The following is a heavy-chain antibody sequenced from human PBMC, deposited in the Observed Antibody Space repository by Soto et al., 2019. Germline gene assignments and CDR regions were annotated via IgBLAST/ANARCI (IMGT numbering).Heavy chain of an antibody. CDR2: IDPSDSQT. Sequence: GESLKISCKGSGYSFTGYWITWVRQKPGKGLEWMGRIDPSDSQTYYSPSFRGHVTISVTKSITTVFLQWSSLRASDTAMYYCARQIYDSDTGPNFQYYFDSWGRGTPVTVSS. D-gene: IGHD3-22*01. V-gene: IGHV5-10-1*01. J-gene: IGHJ4*02. CDR3: ARQIYDSDTGPNFQYYFDS. CDR1: GYSFTGYW.